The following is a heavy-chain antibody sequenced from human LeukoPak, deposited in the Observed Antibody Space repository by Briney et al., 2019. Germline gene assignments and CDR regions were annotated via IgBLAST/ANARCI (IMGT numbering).Heavy chain of an antibody. J-gene: IGHJ4*02. D-gene: IGHD3-3*01. Sequence: PSETLSLTCTVSGGSISSSSYYWGWIRQPPGTGLEWIGSIYYSGSTYYNPSLKSRVTISVDTSKNQFSLKLSSVTAADTAVYYCARRSFWSGYTFDYWGQGTLVTVSS. CDR3: ARRSFWSGYTFDY. CDR2: IYYSGST. V-gene: IGHV4-39*01. CDR1: GGSISSSSYY.